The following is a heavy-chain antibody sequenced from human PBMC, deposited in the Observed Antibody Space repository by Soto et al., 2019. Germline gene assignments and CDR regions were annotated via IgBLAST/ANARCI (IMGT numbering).Heavy chain of an antibody. Sequence: QVQLVQSGAAVKKPGSSVKVSCKASGGTFSSYTISWVRQAPGQGLEWMGRIIPILAIENDAKKFHARVTITAHDSTTTAKMDLTSQVSEETAMHCSAGYSAAGPDYWGQGTLVSVSS. CDR3: AGYSAAGPDY. J-gene: IGHJ4*02. CDR1: GGTFSSYT. D-gene: IGHD1-26*01. V-gene: IGHV1-69*02. CDR2: IIPILAIE.